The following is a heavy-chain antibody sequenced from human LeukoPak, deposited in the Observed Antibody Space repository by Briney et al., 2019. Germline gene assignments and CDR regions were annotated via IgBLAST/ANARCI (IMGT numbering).Heavy chain of an antibody. Sequence: PGGSLRLSCAASGFTLSSYGMHWVRQAPGKGLEWVAVISYDGSNKYYADSVKGRFNISRDNSKNTLYLQMNSLRAEDTAVYYCAVAYSSNGYYPVDYWGQGTLVTVPS. V-gene: IGHV3-30*03. CDR1: GFTLSSYG. CDR2: ISYDGSNK. CDR3: AVAYSSNGYYPVDY. J-gene: IGHJ4*02. D-gene: IGHD3-22*01.